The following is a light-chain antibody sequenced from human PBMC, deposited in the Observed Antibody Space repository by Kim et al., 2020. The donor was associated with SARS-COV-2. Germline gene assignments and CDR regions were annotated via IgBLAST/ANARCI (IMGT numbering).Light chain of an antibody. V-gene: IGKV2-28*01. CDR3: MQTLQTPT. J-gene: IGKJ2*01. CDR2: LVS. CDR1: QSRLYSNGDNY. Sequence: EPASIPCRSSQSRLYSNGDNYLIWYLQKPGQSPQLLIYLVSNRASGVPDRFSGSGSGTDFTLKISRVEAEDVGVYFCMQTLQTPTFGQGTKLEIK.